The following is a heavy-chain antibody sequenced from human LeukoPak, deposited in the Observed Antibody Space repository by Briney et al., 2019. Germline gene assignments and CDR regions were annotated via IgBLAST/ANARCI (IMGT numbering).Heavy chain of an antibody. Sequence: GGSLRLSCAASGFTFSSHWMTWVRQAPGRGLEWVSYISSSGTTMEYAKSVKGRFTISRDNAKDSLYLQMNSLEAEDTAVYYCAKGHTYGMIWGQGTLVSVSS. CDR3: AKGHTYGMI. CDR2: ISSSGTTM. D-gene: IGHD2-8*01. V-gene: IGHV3-48*03. CDR1: GFTFSSHW. J-gene: IGHJ4*02.